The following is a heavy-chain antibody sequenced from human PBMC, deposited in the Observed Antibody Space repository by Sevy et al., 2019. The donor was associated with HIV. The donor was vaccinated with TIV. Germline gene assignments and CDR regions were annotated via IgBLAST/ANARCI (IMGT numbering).Heavy chain of an antibody. CDR1: GFSFAWYW. D-gene: IGHD3-10*01. CDR2: INQDGSEK. J-gene: IGHJ3*02. CDR3: ASKGGSRPYDAFDT. Sequence: GGSLRLSCAASGFSFAWYWMSWVRQTPEKGLEWVANINQDGSEKNYVDSVKGRFTISRDNAKNSLYLQMNSLRVEDTDVYYCASKGGSRPYDAFDTWGQGTMVTVSS. V-gene: IGHV3-7*01.